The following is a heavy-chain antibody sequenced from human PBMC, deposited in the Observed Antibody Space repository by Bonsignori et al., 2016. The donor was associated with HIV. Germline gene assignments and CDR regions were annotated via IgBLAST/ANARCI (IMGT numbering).Heavy chain of an antibody. J-gene: IGHJ4*02. CDR3: AKDGWYSSSWSYYFDY. D-gene: IGHD6-13*01. CDR2: ISYDGSNK. Sequence: VRQAPGKGLEWVAVISYDGSNKYYADSVKGRFTISRDNSKNTLYLQMNSLRAEDTAVYYCAKDGWYSSSWSYYFDYWGQGTLVTVSS. V-gene: IGHV3-30*18.